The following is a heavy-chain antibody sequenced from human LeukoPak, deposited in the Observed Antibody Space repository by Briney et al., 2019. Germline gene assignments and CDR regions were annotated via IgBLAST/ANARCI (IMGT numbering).Heavy chain of an antibody. D-gene: IGHD6-19*01. Sequence: GGSLRLSCAASGFTFSGYGMHWVRQAPGKGLEWVAVIWYDGSNKYYADSVKGRFTISRDNSKNTLYLQMNSLKTEDTAVYYCTTRIAVAVYYYGMDVWGQGTTVTVSS. V-gene: IGHV3-33*01. CDR2: IWYDGSNK. CDR3: TTRIAVAVYYYGMDV. J-gene: IGHJ6*02. CDR1: GFTFSGYG.